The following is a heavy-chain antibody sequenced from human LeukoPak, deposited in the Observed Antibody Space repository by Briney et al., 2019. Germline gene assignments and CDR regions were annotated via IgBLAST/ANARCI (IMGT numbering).Heavy chain of an antibody. J-gene: IGHJ6*02. Sequence: SETLSLTCTVSGGSISSYYWSWIRQPPGKGLEWIGYIYYSGSTNYNPSLKSRVTISVDTSKNQFSLKLSSVTAADTAVYYCARDESPYYYGPGSYNYYYGMDVWGQGTTVTVSS. CDR1: GGSISSYY. CDR2: IYYSGST. V-gene: IGHV4-59*01. CDR3: ARDESPYYYGPGSYNYYYGMDV. D-gene: IGHD3-10*01.